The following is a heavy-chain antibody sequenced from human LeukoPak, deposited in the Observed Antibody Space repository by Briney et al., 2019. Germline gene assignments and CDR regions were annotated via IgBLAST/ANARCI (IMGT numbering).Heavy chain of an antibody. Sequence: SETLSLTCAVYGGSFNGYFWSWIRQPPGKGLEWIGEINHSGSPNYNPSLKSRVTISVDTSKNQVSLKLNSVTAADTAVYYCARGPDSGSYYAWFDPWGQGTLVTVSS. CDR1: GGSFNGYF. J-gene: IGHJ5*02. D-gene: IGHD3-10*01. CDR2: INHSGSP. CDR3: ARGPDSGSYYAWFDP. V-gene: IGHV4-34*01.